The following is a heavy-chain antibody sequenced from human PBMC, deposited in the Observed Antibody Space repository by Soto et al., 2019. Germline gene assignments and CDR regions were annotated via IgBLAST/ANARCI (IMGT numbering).Heavy chain of an antibody. Sequence: QVQLVQSGAEVKKPGASVKVSCKASGYTFTTYGISWVRQAPGQGLEGMGWINGYNGNTNYAQKPQGRAAMTTDTSTSTAYMELRSLRSDDTAVYSCARDPVAGTDFDYWGQGTLVTVSS. CDR1: GYTFTTYG. D-gene: IGHD6-19*01. J-gene: IGHJ4*02. V-gene: IGHV1-18*01. CDR3: ARDPVAGTDFDY. CDR2: INGYNGNT.